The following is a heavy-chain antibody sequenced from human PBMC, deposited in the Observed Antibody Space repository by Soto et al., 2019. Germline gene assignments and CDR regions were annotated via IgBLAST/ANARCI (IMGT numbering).Heavy chain of an antibody. CDR3: AKAPPTWRSGNYVIDY. CDR2: IWYDGSNK. J-gene: IGHJ4*02. CDR1: GFTFSSYG. Sequence: QVQLVESGGGVVQPGRSLRLSCAASGFTFSSYGMHWVRQAPGKGLEWVAVIWYDGSNKYYADSVKGRFTISRDNSKNTLYLQMNSLRAEDTAVYYCAKAPPTWRSGNYVIDYWGQGTLVTVSP. V-gene: IGHV3-33*06. D-gene: IGHD1-26*01.